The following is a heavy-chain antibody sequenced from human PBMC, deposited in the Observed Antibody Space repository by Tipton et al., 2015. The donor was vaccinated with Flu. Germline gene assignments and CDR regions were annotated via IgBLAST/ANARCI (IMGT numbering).Heavy chain of an antibody. CDR3: ARGAEALREYSTSGGSHF. CDR2: IYNSGST. J-gene: IGHJ4*01. Sequence: TLSLTCTVSGGSISNYYWNWIRQPPGKGLEWIGYIYNSGSTNYNPSLKSRVTISVDTSKNQFSLKLSSVTAADTAVYYCARGAEALREYSTSGGSHFWGQGTLGTVSS. D-gene: IGHD6-6*01. CDR1: GGSISNYY. V-gene: IGHV4-59*01.